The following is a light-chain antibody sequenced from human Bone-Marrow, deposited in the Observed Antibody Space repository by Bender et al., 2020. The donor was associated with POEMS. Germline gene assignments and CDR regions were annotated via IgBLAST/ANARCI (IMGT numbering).Light chain of an antibody. CDR1: SSDFGGYNS. CDR3: CSYAGPGTFI. J-gene: IGLJ1*01. V-gene: IGLV2-11*01. CDR2: EVT. Sequence: QSALTQPRSVSGSPGQSVTISCTATSSDFGGYNSVSWYQLHPGKAPKLMIYEVTKRPSGVPDRFSGSRSGNTASLTISGLQAEDEADYYCCSYAGPGTFIFGTGTRVSVL.